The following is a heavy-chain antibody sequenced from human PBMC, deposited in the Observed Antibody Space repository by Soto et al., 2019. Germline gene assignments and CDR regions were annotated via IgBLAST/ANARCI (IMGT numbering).Heavy chain of an antibody. CDR1: GYSFTSYW. CDR3: ARLYCSSTSCYSNRFDP. J-gene: IGHJ5*02. Sequence: GASLKISCMGSGYSFTSYWISWVRQMPGKGLEWMGRIDPSDSYTNYSPSFQGHVTISADKSISTAYLQWSSLKASDTAMYYCARLYCSSTSCYSNRFDPWGQGTLVTVSS. CDR2: IDPSDSYT. D-gene: IGHD2-2*01. V-gene: IGHV5-10-1*01.